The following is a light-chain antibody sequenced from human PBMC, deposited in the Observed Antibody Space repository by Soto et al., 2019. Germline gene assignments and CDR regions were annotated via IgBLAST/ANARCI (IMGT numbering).Light chain of an antibody. V-gene: IGLV2-14*01. CDR3: CSYAGSYDYV. CDR1: SSDVGDYNY. CDR2: EVI. Sequence: QSALTQPASVSGSPGQSITISCTGTSSDVGDYNYVSWYQQHPGKAPKLMIYEVINRPSGVSDRFSGSKSGNTASLSISGLQAEDEADYYCCSYAGSYDYVFGTGTKLTVL. J-gene: IGLJ1*01.